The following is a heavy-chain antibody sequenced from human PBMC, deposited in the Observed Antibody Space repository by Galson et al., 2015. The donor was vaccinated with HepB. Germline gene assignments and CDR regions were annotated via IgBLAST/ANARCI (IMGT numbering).Heavy chain of an antibody. Sequence: SLRLSCAGSGLTLSSYVMSWVRQAPRKGLEWVSASSGSGSTTFYADSVKGRFTISRDISKNTLYLQMNSLRVEDTAIYYCAAMSSAAHLWNPFDYWGQGTLVTVSS. CDR1: GLTLSSYV. V-gene: IGHV3-23*01. J-gene: IGHJ4*02. CDR2: SSGSGSTT. CDR3: AAMSSAAHLWNPFDY. D-gene: IGHD5-18*01.